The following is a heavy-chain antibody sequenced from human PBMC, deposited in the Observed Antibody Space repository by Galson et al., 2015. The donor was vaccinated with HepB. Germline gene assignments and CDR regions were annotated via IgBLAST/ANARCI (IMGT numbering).Heavy chain of an antibody. CDR3: VCHVFSRMGWYDP. CDR1: GFRLSIYS. CDR2: ISSSADYR. J-gene: IGHJ5*02. Sequence: SLRLSCAASGFRLSIYSVTWVRQAPRKGLEWVSYISSSADYRYYADSVKGRFTISRDNDKDSVFLLLSSLRAEDTAMYHCVCHVFSRMGWYDPWGPGTLVTVSS. D-gene: IGHD2-8*01. V-gene: IGHV3-21*04.